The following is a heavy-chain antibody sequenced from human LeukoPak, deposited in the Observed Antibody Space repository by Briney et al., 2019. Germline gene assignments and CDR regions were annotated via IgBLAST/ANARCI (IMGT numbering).Heavy chain of an antibody. D-gene: IGHD5-18*01. J-gene: IGHJ4*02. V-gene: IGHV4-59*08. Sequence: SETLSLTCTVSGGSISSYYWSWIRQPPGKGLEWIGYIYYSGSTNYNPSLKSRVTISVDTSKNQFSLKLSSVTAADTAVYYCASQMNSLLGYWGQGTPVTVSS. CDR3: ASQMNSLLGY. CDR1: GGSISSYY. CDR2: IYYSGST.